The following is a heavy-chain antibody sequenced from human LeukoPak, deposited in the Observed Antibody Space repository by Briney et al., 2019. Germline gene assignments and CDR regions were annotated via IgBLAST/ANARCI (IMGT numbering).Heavy chain of an antibody. Sequence: GGSLRLSCAASGFTSSSYAMSWVRQAPGKGLEWVSAISGSGGSTYYADSVKGRFTISRDNSKNTLYLQMNSLRAEDTAVYYCAKGGPKYCSSTSCYTDYFDYWGQGTLVTVSS. D-gene: IGHD2-2*02. CDR3: AKGGPKYCSSTSCYTDYFDY. V-gene: IGHV3-23*01. J-gene: IGHJ4*02. CDR1: GFTSSSYA. CDR2: ISGSGGST.